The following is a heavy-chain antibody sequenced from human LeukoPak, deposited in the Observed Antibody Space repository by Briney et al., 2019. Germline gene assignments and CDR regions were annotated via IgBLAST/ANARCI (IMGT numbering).Heavy chain of an antibody. Sequence: PSETLSLTCAVYGGSLSGYYWSWIRQPPGKGLEWIGEINHSGSTNYNPSLKSRVTISVDTSKNQFSLKLSSVTAADTAVYYCARRRRDGGPRGPVDYWGQGTLVTVSS. V-gene: IGHV4-34*01. CDR2: INHSGST. CDR1: GGSLSGYY. D-gene: IGHD4-23*01. CDR3: ARRRRDGGPRGPVDY. J-gene: IGHJ4*02.